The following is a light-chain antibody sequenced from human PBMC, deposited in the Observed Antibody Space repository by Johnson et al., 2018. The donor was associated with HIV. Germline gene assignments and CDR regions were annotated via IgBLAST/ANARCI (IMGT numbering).Light chain of an antibody. J-gene: IGLJ1*01. CDR1: ISNIESYF. CDR2: EDN. V-gene: IGLV1-51*02. Sequence: QSILTQPPSVSAAPGQRVNISCSGNISNIESYFVSWYQQLPGAAPTLLIYEDNKRPSGIPDRFSGSKSGTSATLDITGLQTGDEADYYCGTWVSSLSAYVFATATKGTVL. CDR3: GTWVSSLSAYV.